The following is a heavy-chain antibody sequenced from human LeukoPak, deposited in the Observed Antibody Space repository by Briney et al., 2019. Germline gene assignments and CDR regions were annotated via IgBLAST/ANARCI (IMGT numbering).Heavy chain of an antibody. CDR3: AKGGSPLDF. Sequence: GGSLRLXCAASGFTFSSYVMRWVRQAPGKGLESVSSISISGGITYYADSVKGRFTVSRDNSQNTLYLQINTLIAEDTAVYYCAKGGSPLDFWGQGTLVAVSS. CDR1: GFTFSSYV. J-gene: IGHJ4*02. D-gene: IGHD3-16*01. V-gene: IGHV3-23*05. CDR2: ISISGGIT.